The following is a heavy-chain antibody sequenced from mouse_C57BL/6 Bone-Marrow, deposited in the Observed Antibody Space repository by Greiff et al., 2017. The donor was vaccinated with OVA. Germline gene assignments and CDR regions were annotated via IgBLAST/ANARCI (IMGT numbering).Heavy chain of an antibody. D-gene: IGHD2-2*01. CDR1: GFSLTSYG. J-gene: IGHJ3*01. Sequence: VQLQESGPGLVQPSQSLSITCTVSGFSLTSYGVHWVRQSPGKGLEWLGVIWSGGSTDYNAAFISRLSISKDNSKSQVFFKMNSLQADDTAIYYCARSTMVTTGPGLAYWGQGTLVTVSA. V-gene: IGHV2-2*01. CDR2: IWSGGST. CDR3: ARSTMVTTGPGLAY.